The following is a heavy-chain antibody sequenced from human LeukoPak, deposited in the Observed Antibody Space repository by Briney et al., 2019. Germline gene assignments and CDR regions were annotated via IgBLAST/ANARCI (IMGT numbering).Heavy chain of an antibody. CDR2: INHSRNT. V-gene: IGHV4-34*01. J-gene: IGHJ4*02. CDR3: ARDDSYGDY. D-gene: IGHD3-22*01. Sequence: SETLSLTCAVYGGSFTSNYWSWIRQPPGKGLEWIGEINHSRNTYYNPSLKSRVTISIDTSKNQFSLKLSSVTAADTAVYYCARDDSYGDYWGQGTLVTVSS. CDR1: GGSFTSNY.